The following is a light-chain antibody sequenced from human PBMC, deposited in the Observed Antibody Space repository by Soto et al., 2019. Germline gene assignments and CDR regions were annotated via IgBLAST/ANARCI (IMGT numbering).Light chain of an antibody. CDR1: SSNIGENA. CDR2: SDD. J-gene: IGLJ3*02. CDR3: AGWDDSLHGRV. V-gene: IGLV1-36*01. Sequence: QSVLTQPPSVSEAPRQRVTISCSGSSSNIGENAVHWYQQLPGKAPKLLIYSDDLLPSGVSDRFSGSKSGTSASLAISGLQSEDEADYYCAGWDDSLHGRVFGGGTKVTVL.